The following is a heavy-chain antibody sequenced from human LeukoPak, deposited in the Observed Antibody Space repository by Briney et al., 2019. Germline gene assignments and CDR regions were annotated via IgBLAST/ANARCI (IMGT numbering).Heavy chain of an antibody. J-gene: IGHJ3*02. CDR2: IIPIFGTA. D-gene: IGHD3-9*01. Sequence: SVKVSCKASGGTFSSYAISWVRQAPGQGHEWMGRIIPIFGTANYAQKFQGRVTITTDESTSTAYMELSSLRSEDTAVYYCARSKGERYFHLVPAFDIWGQGTMVTVSS. V-gene: IGHV1-69*05. CDR3: ARSKGERYFHLVPAFDI. CDR1: GGTFSSYA.